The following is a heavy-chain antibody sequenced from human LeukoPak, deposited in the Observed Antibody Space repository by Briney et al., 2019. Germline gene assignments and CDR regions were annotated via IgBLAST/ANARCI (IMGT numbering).Heavy chain of an antibody. CDR2: ISYDGTNK. CDR3: AKGGYSSLSFADC. CDR1: GFNFSDYA. D-gene: IGHD6-6*01. Sequence: GGSLSLSCAASGFNFSDYAMHWVRQAPGKGPEWVAVISYDGTNKYYAESVKGRFTISRDSSKNMLYLQMNGLRAEDTALYHCAKGGYSSLSFADCWGQGTLVTVSS. V-gene: IGHV3-30*18. J-gene: IGHJ4*02.